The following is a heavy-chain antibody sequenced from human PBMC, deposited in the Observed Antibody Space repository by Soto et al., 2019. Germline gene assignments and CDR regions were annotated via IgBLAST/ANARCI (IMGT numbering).Heavy chain of an antibody. J-gene: IGHJ4*02. CDR3: ARDPTVSTVTYFDY. D-gene: IGHD4-4*01. CDR1: GFTFSRYA. Sequence: QVQLVESGGGVVQPGRSLRLSCEASGFTFSRYAMHWVRQAPGKGLEWVAVLSFDGSNKYYADSVKGRFTISRDNSKNTLFLQMTGLRVEDTAVYSCARDPTVSTVTYFDYWGQGTMVTVSS. CDR2: LSFDGSNK. V-gene: IGHV3-30-3*01.